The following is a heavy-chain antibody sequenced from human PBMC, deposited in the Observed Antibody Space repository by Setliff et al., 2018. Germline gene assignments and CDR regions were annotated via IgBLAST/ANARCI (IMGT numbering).Heavy chain of an antibody. V-gene: IGHV1-18*01. CDR2: INNYNFNT. CDR1: GFTFTDYG. Sequence: ASVKVSCKSSGFTFTDYGITWARQVPGQGLEWMGWINNYNFNTQYAQKFQGRVTVTTDTSTTTAYMELRSLRADDTAVYYCARINFYVSSGYYYAPELWGQGTTVTSPQ. J-gene: IGHJ4*02. CDR3: ARINFYVSSGYYYAPEL. D-gene: IGHD3-22*01.